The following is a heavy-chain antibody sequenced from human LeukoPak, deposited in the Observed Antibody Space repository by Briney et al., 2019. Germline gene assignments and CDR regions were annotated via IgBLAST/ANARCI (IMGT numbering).Heavy chain of an antibody. CDR3: ARSDSSSSSESGY. Sequence: VASVKVSCKASGYTFISYYMHWVRQAPGQGLEWMGIINPNSGNTGYAQKFQGRVTMTRNTSISTAYMELSSLRSEDTAVYYCARSDSSSSSESGYWGQGTLVTVSS. V-gene: IGHV1-8*02. CDR2: INPNSGNT. CDR1: GYTFISYY. D-gene: IGHD6-13*01. J-gene: IGHJ1*01.